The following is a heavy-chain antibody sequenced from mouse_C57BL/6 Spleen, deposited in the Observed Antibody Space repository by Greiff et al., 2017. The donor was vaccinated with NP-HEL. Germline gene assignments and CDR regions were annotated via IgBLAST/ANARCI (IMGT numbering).Heavy chain of an antibody. Sequence: QVHVKQSGPELVKPGASVKLSCKASGYTFTSYDINWVKQRPGQGLEWIGWIYPRDGSTKYNEKFKGKATLTVDTSSSTAYMELHSLTSEDSAVYFCARKTTVVGDWYFDVWGTGTTVTVSS. CDR1: GYTFTSYD. D-gene: IGHD1-1*01. CDR3: ARKTTVVGDWYFDV. CDR2: IYPRDGST. V-gene: IGHV1-85*01. J-gene: IGHJ1*03.